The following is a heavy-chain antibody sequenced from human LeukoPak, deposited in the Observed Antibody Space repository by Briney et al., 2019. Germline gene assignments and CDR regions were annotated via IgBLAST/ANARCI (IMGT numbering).Heavy chain of an antibody. Sequence: ASVKGSCKTSDYTFTSYGISWVRQAPGQGREWRGWISAYNGNTNYAQKLQGRVTMTTDTSTSTAYMELRSLRSDDTAVYYCARGLVGAIDYWGQRTLVTVSS. CDR1: DYTFTSYG. J-gene: IGHJ4*02. V-gene: IGHV1-18*01. D-gene: IGHD1-26*01. CDR2: ISAYNGNT. CDR3: ARGLVGAIDY.